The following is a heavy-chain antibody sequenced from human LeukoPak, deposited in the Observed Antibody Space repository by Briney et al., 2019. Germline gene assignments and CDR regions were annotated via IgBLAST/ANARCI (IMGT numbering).Heavy chain of an antibody. V-gene: IGHV6-1*01. D-gene: IGHD1-7*01. CDR3: ARETTNYYFFDY. J-gene: IGHJ4*02. Sequence: SQTLSLTSVISGDSVSSNSAACTWIRQSPSRGLEWLGRTYYRSKWYSNYALSVESRITINPDTSKNQFSLQPNSVTPEDMAVYYCARETTNYYFFDYWGQGTLVSVSS. CDR2: TYYRSKWYS. CDR1: GDSVSSNSAA.